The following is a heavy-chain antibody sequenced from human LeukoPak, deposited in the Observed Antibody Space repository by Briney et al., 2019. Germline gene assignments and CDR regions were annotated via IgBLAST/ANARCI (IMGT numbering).Heavy chain of an antibody. V-gene: IGHV3-53*01. Sequence: GSLRLSCAASGFTVSSNYMSRVRQAPGKGLEWVSVIYSGGNTYYADSVKGRFTISRDNSKNTLYLQMNSLRAEDTAVYYCAREYCSSTSCPIMDVWGKGTTVTVSS. CDR1: GFTVSSNY. D-gene: IGHD2-2*01. J-gene: IGHJ6*04. CDR2: IYSGGNT. CDR3: AREYCSSTSCPIMDV.